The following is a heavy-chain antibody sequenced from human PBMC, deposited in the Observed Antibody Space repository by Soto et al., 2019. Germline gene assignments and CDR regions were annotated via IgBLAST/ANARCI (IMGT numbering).Heavy chain of an antibody. V-gene: IGHV1-3*01. CDR2: INAGNGNT. CDR3: ARERREYCSSTSCYANSYYYYYMDV. CDR1: GYTFTSYA. Sequence: QVQLVQSGAEVKKPGASVKVSCKASGYTFTSYAMHWVRQAPGQRLEWMGWINAGNGNTKYSQKFQGRVTITRDTSASTAYMELSSLRSEDTAVYYCARERREYCSSTSCYANSYYYYYMDVWGKGTTVTVSS. D-gene: IGHD2-2*01. J-gene: IGHJ6*03.